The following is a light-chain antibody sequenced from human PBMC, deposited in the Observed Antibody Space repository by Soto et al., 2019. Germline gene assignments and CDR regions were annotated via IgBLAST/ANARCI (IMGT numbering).Light chain of an antibody. CDR2: GAS. CDR1: QSVSSN. V-gene: IGKV3-15*01. CDR3: QQYNNWPSLT. J-gene: IGKJ4*01. Sequence: EIVMTQSPATLSVSPGERATLSCRASQSVSSNLVWYQQKPGQAPRLLIYGASTRATGIPARFSGSGSGTEFTLTISSLQSEDFAVYYCQQYNNWPSLTFGGGTKVEI.